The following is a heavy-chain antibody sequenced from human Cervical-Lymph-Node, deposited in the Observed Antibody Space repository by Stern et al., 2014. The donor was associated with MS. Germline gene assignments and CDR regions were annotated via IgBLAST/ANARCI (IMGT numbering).Heavy chain of an antibody. CDR1: GFTFSSAW. Sequence: EVQLLESGGGFVQPGGSLRLSCAASGFTFSSAWMYWVRQAPGKGLVCVSRINIDGSSTYYADSVKGRFNTSRDNAKSTLYLQMNSLRAEDTAVYYCTSGNYGMDVWGQGTTVTVSS. J-gene: IGHJ6*02. CDR3: TSGNYGMDV. D-gene: IGHD1-26*01. V-gene: IGHV3-74*02. CDR2: INIDGSST.